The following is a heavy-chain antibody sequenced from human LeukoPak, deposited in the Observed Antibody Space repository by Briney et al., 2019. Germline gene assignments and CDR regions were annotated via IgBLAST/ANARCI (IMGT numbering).Heavy chain of an antibody. Sequence: SETLSLTCAVSGCSISSGYYWGWIRQPPGKGLEWIGSIYHSGSTYYNPSLKSRVTISVDTSKNQFSLKLTSVTAADTAVYYCARSPSNRYCSSTSCPLYFDYWGQGTLVTVSS. CDR2: IYHSGST. J-gene: IGHJ4*02. D-gene: IGHD2-2*01. V-gene: IGHV4-38-2*01. CDR1: GCSISSGYY. CDR3: ARSPSNRYCSSTSCPLYFDY.